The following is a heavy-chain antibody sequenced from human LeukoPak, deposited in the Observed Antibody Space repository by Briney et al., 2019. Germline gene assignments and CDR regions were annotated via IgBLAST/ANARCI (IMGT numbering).Heavy chain of an antibody. CDR1: GFTFSSYA. CDR3: AKRPGGGLYYYYYMDV. CDR2: ISGSGGST. J-gene: IGHJ6*03. Sequence: GGSLRLSCAASGFTFSSYAMSWVRQAPGKGLEWVSAISGSGGSTYYADSVKGRFTISRDNSKNTLYLQMNSPRAEDTAVYYCAKRPGGGLYYYYYMDVWGKGTTVTVSS. D-gene: IGHD2-15*01. V-gene: IGHV3-23*01.